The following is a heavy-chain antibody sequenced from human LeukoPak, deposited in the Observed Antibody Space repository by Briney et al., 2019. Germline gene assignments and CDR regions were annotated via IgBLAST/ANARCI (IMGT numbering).Heavy chain of an antibody. D-gene: IGHD3-22*01. CDR1: GYTFTSYG. V-gene: IGHV1-18*01. CDR2: ISAYNGNT. J-gene: IGHJ4*02. CDR3: ARAENYYDSSGYFDY. Sequence: ASVKVSCKASGYTFTSYGISWVRQAPGQGLKWMGWISAYNGNTNYAQKLQGRVTMTTDTSTSTAYMELRSLRSDDTAVYYCARAENYYDSSGYFDYWGQGTLVTVSS.